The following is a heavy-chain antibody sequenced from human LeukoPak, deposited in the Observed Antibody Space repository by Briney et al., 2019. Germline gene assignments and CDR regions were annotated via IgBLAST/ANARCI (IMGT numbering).Heavy chain of an antibody. D-gene: IGHD3-3*01. Sequence: GASVKVSCKTSEYTFTTYYMYWVRQAPGQGLEWMGIINPSGDNTNYAQKFQGRVTMTRDMSTTTVYMELSSLRSEDTAVYYCARGPHRRTYDRDNWFDPWGQGTLVTVSS. CDR3: ARGPHRRTYDRDNWFDP. V-gene: IGHV1-46*01. J-gene: IGHJ5*02. CDR1: EYTFTTYY. CDR2: INPSGDNT.